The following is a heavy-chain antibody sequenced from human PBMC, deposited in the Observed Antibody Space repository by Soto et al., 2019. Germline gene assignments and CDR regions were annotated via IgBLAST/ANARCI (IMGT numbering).Heavy chain of an antibody. D-gene: IGHD2-2*01. CDR1: GFTLSSYE. Sequence: VGSLRLSCAASGFTLSSYEMNWVRQAPGKGLEWVSYISSSGSTIYYADSVKGRFTISRDNAKNSLYLKMNSLRAEDTAVYYCARDIVVPAAREWCDPWGQGTLVTLSA. CDR3: ARDIVVPAAREWCDP. V-gene: IGHV3-48*03. CDR2: ISSSGSTI. J-gene: IGHJ5*02.